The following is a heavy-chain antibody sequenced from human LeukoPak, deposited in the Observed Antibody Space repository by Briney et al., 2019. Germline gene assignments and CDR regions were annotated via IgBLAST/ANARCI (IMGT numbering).Heavy chain of an antibody. V-gene: IGHV1-69*13. J-gene: IGHJ4*02. CDR3: ARANSGSYVGGTEYYFDY. D-gene: IGHD1-26*01. CDR2: IIPIFGTA. Sequence: ASVKVSCKASGGTFSSYAISWVRQAPGQGLEWMGGIIPIFGTANYAQKFQGRVTITADESTSTAYMELSSLRSEDTAVYYCARANSGSYVGGTEYYFDYWGQGTLVTVSS. CDR1: GGTFSSYA.